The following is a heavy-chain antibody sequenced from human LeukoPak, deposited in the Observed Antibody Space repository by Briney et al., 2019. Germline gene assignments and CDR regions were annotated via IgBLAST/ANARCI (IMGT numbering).Heavy chain of an antibody. J-gene: IGHJ4*02. CDR2: IYSGGST. CDR1: GFTVSSNY. Sequence: GGSLRLSCAASGFTVSSNYMSWVRQAPGKGLEWVSVIYSGGSTYYADSVKGRFTISRDNSKNTLYLQMNSLRAEDTAVYYCARGVSYYDSSGSVLLDYWGQGTLVTVSS. D-gene: IGHD3-22*01. V-gene: IGHV3-53*01. CDR3: ARGVSYYDSSGSVLLDY.